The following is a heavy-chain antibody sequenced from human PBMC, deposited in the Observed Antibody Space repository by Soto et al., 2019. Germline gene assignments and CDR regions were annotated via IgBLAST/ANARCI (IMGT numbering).Heavy chain of an antibody. J-gene: IGHJ4*02. V-gene: IGHV4-59*01. D-gene: IGHD1-26*01. CDR3: ARGVGSSPPRY. CDR1: GGSISVYY. Sequence: QVQLQESGPGHVKPSETLSLTCTISGGSISVYYWSWIRQSPGQALEWIGYIYASGSPYYNPSLRSRVLISADTSKNQVSLELTPATAADTAVYFCARGVGSSPPRYWGRGTLVTVSS. CDR2: IYASGSP.